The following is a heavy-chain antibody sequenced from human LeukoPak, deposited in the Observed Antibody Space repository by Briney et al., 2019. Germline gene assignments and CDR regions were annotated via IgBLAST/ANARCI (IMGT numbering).Heavy chain of an antibody. Sequence: SETLSLTCTVSGGSISSSSYYWGWIRQPPGKGLEWIGSIYYSGSTYYNPSLKSRVPISVDTSKNQFSLKLSSVTAADTAVYYCARRVVWDSYVSGVGKYDAFDIWGQGTMVTVSS. CDR1: GGSISSSSYY. J-gene: IGHJ3*02. CDR2: IYYSGST. V-gene: IGHV4-39*01. CDR3: ARRVVWDSYVSGVGKYDAFDI. D-gene: IGHD5-18*01.